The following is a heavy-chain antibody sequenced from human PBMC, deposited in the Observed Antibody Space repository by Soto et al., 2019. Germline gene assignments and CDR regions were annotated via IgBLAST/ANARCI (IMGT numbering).Heavy chain of an antibody. CDR3: ARENSYFDY. V-gene: IGHV1-18*01. Sequence: QIQLLQSGAEVKKPGASVKVTCKASGYTFRNFGISWVRQGPGQGLEWMGWISAYNANANCAPKFQGRLTMTADTSTSTAYMELRSLRSDDTAVYYCARENSYFDYWGQGTLVTVSS. CDR1: GYTFRNFG. J-gene: IGHJ4*02. CDR2: ISAYNANA.